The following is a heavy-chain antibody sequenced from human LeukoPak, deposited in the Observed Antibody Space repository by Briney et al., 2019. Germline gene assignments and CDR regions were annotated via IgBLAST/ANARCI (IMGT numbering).Heavy chain of an antibody. CDR3: ARGRWGYDSSGYDY. V-gene: IGHV4-59*12. CDR1: GGSISSYY. Sequence: PSETLSLTCTVSGGSISSYYWSWIRQPPGKGLEWIGYIYYSGSTNYNPSLKSRVTISVDRSKNQFSLKLSSVTAADTAVYYCARGRWGYDSSGYDYWGQGTLVTVSS. D-gene: IGHD3-22*01. CDR2: IYYSGST. J-gene: IGHJ4*02.